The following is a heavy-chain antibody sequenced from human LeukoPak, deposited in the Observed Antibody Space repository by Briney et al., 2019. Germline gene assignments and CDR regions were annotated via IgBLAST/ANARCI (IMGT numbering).Heavy chain of an antibody. Sequence: SETLSLTCTVSGYSISSGYYWGWIRQPPGKGLEWIGSIYHSGSTYYNPSLKSRVTISVDTSKNQFSLKLSSVTAADTAVYYCARVNLLGIAAAGFDYWGQGTLVTVSS. D-gene: IGHD6-13*01. V-gene: IGHV4-38-2*02. CDR1: GYSISSGYY. CDR2: IYHSGST. J-gene: IGHJ4*02. CDR3: ARVNLLGIAAAGFDY.